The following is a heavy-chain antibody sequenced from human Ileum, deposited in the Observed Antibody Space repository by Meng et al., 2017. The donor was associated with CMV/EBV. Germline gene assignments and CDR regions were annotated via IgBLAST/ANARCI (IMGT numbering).Heavy chain of an antibody. CDR2: ISSSSSTI. J-gene: IGHJ4*02. CDR3: ARDGAAGFYGSGSYFFDY. CDR1: GFIFNTYG. D-gene: IGHD3-10*01. Sequence: GGSLRLSCAASGFIFNTYGINWVRQAPGKGTEWVAFISSSSSTIFYADSVKGRFTISRENAKNSLYLQMDSLRDDDPAVYDCARDGAAGFYGSGSYFFDYWGRGTLVTVSS. V-gene: IGHV3-48*02.